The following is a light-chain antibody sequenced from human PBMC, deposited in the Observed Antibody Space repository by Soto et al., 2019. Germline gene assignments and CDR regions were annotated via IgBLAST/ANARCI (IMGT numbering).Light chain of an antibody. J-gene: IGLJ1*01. Sequence: SALTQPAPVSGSPGQSITISCTGTSSNVGSYKLVSWYQQHPGKAPKLMIFEVNKRPSGVSNRFSGSKSGNTASLTISGLKVEDEADYYCCSSGGSPTYVFGTGTKVTVL. V-gene: IGLV2-23*02. CDR1: SSNVGSYKL. CDR3: CSSGGSPTYV. CDR2: EVN.